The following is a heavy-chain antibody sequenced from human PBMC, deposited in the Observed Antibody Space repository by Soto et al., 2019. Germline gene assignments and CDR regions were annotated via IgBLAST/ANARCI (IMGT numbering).Heavy chain of an antibody. J-gene: IGHJ6*02. D-gene: IGHD6-19*01. CDR3: ARETSGWSLDGMDV. Sequence: QVDLVQSGAEVKKPGASVTISCKASGCAITRYYIHWVRQAPGRGLEWMGIINPGGGSASYAQKSQDRLTIDKDTSTGRDYMDLRSLITEDTAVYYCARETSGWSLDGMDVWGQGTTVNVSS. CDR1: GCAITRYY. V-gene: IGHV1-46*01. CDR2: INPGGGSA.